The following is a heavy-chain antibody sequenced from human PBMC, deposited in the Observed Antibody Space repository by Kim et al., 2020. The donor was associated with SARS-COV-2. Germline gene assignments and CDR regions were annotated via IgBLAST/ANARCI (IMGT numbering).Heavy chain of an antibody. CDR2: ISSSSCYI. D-gene: IGHD3-22*01. V-gene: IGHV3-21*01. Sequence: GGSLRLSCAASGFTFSSYSMNWVRQAPGKGLEWVSSISSSSCYIYYADSVKGRFTISRDNAKNSLYLQMNSLRAEDTAVYYCASPYDSSGYQIWGQGTMVTVSS. CDR1: GFTFSSYS. CDR3: ASPYDSSGYQI. J-gene: IGHJ3*02.